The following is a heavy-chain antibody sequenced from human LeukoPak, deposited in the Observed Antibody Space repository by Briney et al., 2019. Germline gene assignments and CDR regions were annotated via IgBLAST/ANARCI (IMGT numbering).Heavy chain of an antibody. CDR3: ARGHSDYDARWFDP. Sequence: PSETLSLTCTVSGDSISGADYYWSWIRQPPGKGLEWIAYVYYSGSTYYNPSLKSRLTISVDTSKNQFSLKLNSVTAADTAVYYCARGHSDYDARWFDPWGQGTLVTVSS. J-gene: IGHJ5*02. CDR1: GDSISGADYY. D-gene: IGHD5-12*01. V-gene: IGHV4-30-4*01. CDR2: VYYSGST.